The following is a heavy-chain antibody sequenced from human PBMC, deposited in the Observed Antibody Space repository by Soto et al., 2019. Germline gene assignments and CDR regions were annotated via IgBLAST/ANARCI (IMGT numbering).Heavy chain of an antibody. J-gene: IGHJ5*02. CDR2: MNPGSGDT. CDR1: GYSFTNND. D-gene: IGHD3-16*01. V-gene: IGHV1-8*01. CDR3: ARMATFGSLNWFDP. Sequence: ASVKVSCKASGYSFTNNDVSWVRQATGQGLEWMGWMNPGSGDTGYAHKFQGRVTMTRDISIATAYMELSSLRSDDTAIYYCARMATFGSLNWFDPWGQGTLVTVSS.